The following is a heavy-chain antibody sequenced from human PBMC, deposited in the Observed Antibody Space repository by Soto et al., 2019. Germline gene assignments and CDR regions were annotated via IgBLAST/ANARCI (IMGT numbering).Heavy chain of an antibody. D-gene: IGHD3-10*01. CDR1: GFTFSSYG. J-gene: IGHJ3*02. CDR2: IWYDGSNK. Sequence: QVQLVESGGGVVQPGRSLRLSCAASGFTFSSYGMHWVRQAPGKGLEWVAVIWYDGSNKYYADSVKGRFTISKDNSKNPLYLQMNSLRAEDTAVYYCAGGVRSGPGGLDAFDIWGQGTMVTVSS. V-gene: IGHV3-33*01. CDR3: AGGVRSGPGGLDAFDI.